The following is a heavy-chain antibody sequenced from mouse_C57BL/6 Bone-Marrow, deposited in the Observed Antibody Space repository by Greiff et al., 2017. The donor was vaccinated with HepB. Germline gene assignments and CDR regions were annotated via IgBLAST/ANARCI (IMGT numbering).Heavy chain of an antibody. V-gene: IGHV7-3*01. CDR1: GFTFTDYY. CDR2: IRNKANGYTT. J-gene: IGHJ3*01. CDR3: ARIYYDYAWFAY. D-gene: IGHD2-4*01. Sequence: EVKLMESGGGLVQPGGSLSLSCAASGFTFTDYYMSWVRQPPGKALEWLGFIRNKANGYTTEYSASVKGRFTISRDNSQSILYLQMNALRAEDSATYYCARIYYDYAWFAYWGQGTLVTVSA.